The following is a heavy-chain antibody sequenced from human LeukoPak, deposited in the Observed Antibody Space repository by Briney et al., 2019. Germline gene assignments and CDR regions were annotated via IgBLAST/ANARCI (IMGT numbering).Heavy chain of an antibody. D-gene: IGHD1-1*01. CDR1: GGSISSSSYY. J-gene: IGHJ4*02. V-gene: IGHV4-39*01. CDR2: IYYSGST. CDR3: ASETGTTMLRH. Sequence: SETLSLTCTVSGGSISSSSYYWGWIRQPPGKGPEWIGSIYYSGSTYYNPSLKSRVTISVDTSKNQFSLKLSSVTAADTAVYYCASETGTTMLRHWGQGTLVTVSS.